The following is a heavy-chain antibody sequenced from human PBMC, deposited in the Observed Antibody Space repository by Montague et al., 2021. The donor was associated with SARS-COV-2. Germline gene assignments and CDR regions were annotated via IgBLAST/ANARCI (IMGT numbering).Heavy chain of an antibody. CDR1: GFSLSTSGMC. CDR2: XXWGDDN. Sequence: PALVKPTQTLTLTCNFSGFSLSTSGMCVSWIRQPPGKALEWLARXXWGDDNYYSTSLKTRLTISKDTSKNQVVLTMTNMDPVDTATYYCARTSIAAAGTANDYWGQGTLVTVSS. D-gene: IGHD6-13*01. J-gene: IGHJ4*02. CDR3: ARTSIAAAGTANDY. V-gene: IGHV2-70*11.